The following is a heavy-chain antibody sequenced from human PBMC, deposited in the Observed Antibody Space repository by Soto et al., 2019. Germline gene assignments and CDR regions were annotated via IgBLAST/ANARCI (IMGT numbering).Heavy chain of an antibody. CDR2: IIPSFDTP. J-gene: IGHJ5*02. Sequence: QLQLMQSGAEVKKPGSSVKVSCKASGGTFSSYAISWLRQAPGQGLEWMGGIIPSFDTPNYAQKFQGRVKITTDESTSTAYMELSSLRSEDTAVYYCARPFLSYNWFDPWGQGTLVTVSS. CDR1: GGTFSSYA. V-gene: IGHV1-69*01. CDR3: ARPFLSYNWFDP. D-gene: IGHD3-3*02.